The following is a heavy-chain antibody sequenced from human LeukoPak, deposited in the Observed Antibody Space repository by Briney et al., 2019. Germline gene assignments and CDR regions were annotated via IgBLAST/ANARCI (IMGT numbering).Heavy chain of an antibody. J-gene: IGHJ5*02. D-gene: IGHD2-15*01. CDR2: IKQNGSET. CDR1: GFTFSSYG. Sequence: GGSLRLSCAASGFTFSSYGMSWVRQAPGKGLEWVADIKQNGSETYYADSVKGRFTISRDNAKNSLYLQMNSLRAEDTAVYYCVRDRVVVAATLRFDPWGQGTLVTVSS. V-gene: IGHV3-7*01. CDR3: VRDRVVVAATLRFDP.